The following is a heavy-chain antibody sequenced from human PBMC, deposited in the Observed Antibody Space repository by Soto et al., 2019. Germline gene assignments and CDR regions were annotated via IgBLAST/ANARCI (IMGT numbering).Heavy chain of an antibody. CDR1: GGSISSYY. D-gene: IGHD5-18*01. CDR2: IYHSGGT. J-gene: IGHJ4*02. Sequence: QVQLQESGPGLVKPSETLSLTCTVSGGSISSYYWSWLRQPPGKGLEWIGYIYHSGGTLFNPSLKRRVTISLDTSKNQFSRNLSSVTAADTAVYYCARRYSYGYFDYWGQGALVTVSS. V-gene: IGHV4-59*08. CDR3: ARRYSYGYFDY.